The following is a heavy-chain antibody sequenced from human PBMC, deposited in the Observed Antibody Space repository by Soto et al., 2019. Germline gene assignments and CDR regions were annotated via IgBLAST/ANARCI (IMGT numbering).Heavy chain of an antibody. CDR2: ISGSGGST. CDR1: GFTFSSYA. V-gene: IGHV3-23*01. D-gene: IGHD3-9*01. J-gene: IGHJ6*02. CDR3: AKKLTTGYSYELYYYYGMDV. Sequence: LRLSCAASGFTFSSYAMSWVRQAPGKGLEWVSAISGSGGSTYYADSVKGRFTISRDNSKNTLYLQMNSLRAEDTAVYYCAKKLTTGYSYELYYYYGMDVWGQGTTVTVSS.